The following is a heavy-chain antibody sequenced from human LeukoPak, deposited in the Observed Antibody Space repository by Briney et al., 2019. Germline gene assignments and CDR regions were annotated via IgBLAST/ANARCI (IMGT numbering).Heavy chain of an antibody. CDR3: AKRGIVIRGVIVIGFHKEAYYFDY. CDR2: ISESGGST. CDR1: GITLSNYG. V-gene: IGHV3-23*01. Sequence: GGSLRLSCVVSGITLSNYGMSWVRQAPGKGLEWVSGISESGGSTNYADSVKGRFIISRDNSKNTVYLQMNSLRAEVTAVYFCAKRGIVIRGVIVIGFHKEAYYFDYWGQGILVTVSS. D-gene: IGHD3-10*01. J-gene: IGHJ4*02.